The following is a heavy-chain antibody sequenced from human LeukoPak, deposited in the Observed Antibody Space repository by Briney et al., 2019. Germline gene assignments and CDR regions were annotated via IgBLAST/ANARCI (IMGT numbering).Heavy chain of an antibody. J-gene: IGHJ4*02. Sequence: PSETLSLTCTVSGGSISTYYWSWIRQPPGKGLEWIGYVYYRGSTNYNPPLKSRVTISVDTSKNQLSLKLSSVTAADTAVYYCARDRGTMIRGDHGVDFWGQGTLVTVSS. CDR1: GGSISTYY. CDR3: ARDRGTMIRGDHGVDF. V-gene: IGHV4-59*01. D-gene: IGHD3-10*01. CDR2: VYYRGST.